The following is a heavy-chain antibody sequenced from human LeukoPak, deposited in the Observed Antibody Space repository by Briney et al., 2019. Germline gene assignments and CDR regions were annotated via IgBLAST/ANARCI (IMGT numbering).Heavy chain of an antibody. J-gene: IGHJ3*02. CDR2: IYHSGST. Sequence: PQTLSLTCAVSGGSISSGGYSWSWIRQPPGKGLEWIGYIYHSGSTYYNPSLKSRVTISVDRSKNQFSLKLSSVTAADTAVYYCARFRGYNNAFDIWGQGTMVTVSS. CDR3: ARFRGYNNAFDI. V-gene: IGHV4-30-2*01. D-gene: IGHD5-18*01. CDR1: GGSISSGGYS.